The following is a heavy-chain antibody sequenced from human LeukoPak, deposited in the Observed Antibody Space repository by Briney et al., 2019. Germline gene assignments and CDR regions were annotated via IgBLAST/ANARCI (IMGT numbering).Heavy chain of an antibody. D-gene: IGHD3-22*01. Sequence: ASVKVSCKASGYTFTSYGISWVRQAPGQGLEWMGWISAYNGNTNYAQKLQGRVTMTRNTSISTAYMELSSLRSEDTAVYYCARDRRDYYESSVYFDYWGQGTLVTVSS. V-gene: IGHV1-18*01. J-gene: IGHJ4*02. CDR3: ARDRRDYYESSVYFDY. CDR2: ISAYNGNT. CDR1: GYTFTSYG.